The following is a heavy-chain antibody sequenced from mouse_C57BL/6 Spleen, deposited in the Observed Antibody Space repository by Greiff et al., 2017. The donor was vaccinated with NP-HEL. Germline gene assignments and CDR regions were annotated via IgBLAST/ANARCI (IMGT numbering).Heavy chain of an antibody. V-gene: IGHV5-6*01. CDR1: GFTFSSYG. Sequence: EVQLVESGGDLVKPGGSLKLSCAASGFTFSSYGMSWVRQTPDKRLEWVATISSGGSYTYYPDSVKGRFTISRDDAKNTLYLQMSSRKSEDTAMYYCARTVVAGYFDYWGQGTTLTVSS. D-gene: IGHD1-1*01. J-gene: IGHJ2*01. CDR3: ARTVVAGYFDY. CDR2: ISSGGSYT.